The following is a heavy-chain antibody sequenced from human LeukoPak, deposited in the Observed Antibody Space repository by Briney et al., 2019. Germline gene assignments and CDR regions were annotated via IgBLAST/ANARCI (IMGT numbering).Heavy chain of an antibody. CDR3: ARDQGLTAPPPYGLDV. CDR2: IIPVLNIT. V-gene: IGHV1-69*04. CDR1: GGTFSSSA. J-gene: IGHJ6*02. Sequence: SVKVSCKTSGGTFSSSAITWVRQAPGQGLEWMGRIIPVLNITTYAQKFQGSVTITADTSASTVYMELSSLRSEETAVYYCARDQGLTAPPPYGLDVWGQGTTVIVSS. D-gene: IGHD5-18*01.